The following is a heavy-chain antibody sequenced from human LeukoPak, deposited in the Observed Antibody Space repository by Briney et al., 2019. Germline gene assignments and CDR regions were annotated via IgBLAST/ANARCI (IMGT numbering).Heavy chain of an antibody. Sequence: PGGSLRLSCAASGFTFSNSWMTWVRQAPGKGLEWVANIKTDGSETYYVDSVKGRFTISRDNAKNSVYLQMNSLRAEDTAIYYCARTGKFDSWGQGTLVTVSA. CDR1: GFTFSNSW. J-gene: IGHJ5*01. V-gene: IGHV3-7*05. CDR3: ARTGKFDS. CDR2: IKTDGSET.